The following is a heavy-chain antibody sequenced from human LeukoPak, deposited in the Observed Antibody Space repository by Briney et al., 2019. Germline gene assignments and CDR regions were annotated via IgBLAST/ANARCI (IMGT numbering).Heavy chain of an antibody. J-gene: IGHJ4*02. CDR3: SRRLSGVTGYTYGRGIDY. CDR2: IKKDGSEK. D-gene: IGHD5-18*01. V-gene: IGHV3-7*03. Sequence: GGSLRLSCAASGFTFSSYWMRWVRQAPGQGLEWVADIKKDGSEKYYVDSVKGRFTISRDNAKKSLYLQMNSLRAEDTPVYYCSRRLSGVTGYTYGRGIDYWREGTLVSVSS. CDR1: GFTFSSYW.